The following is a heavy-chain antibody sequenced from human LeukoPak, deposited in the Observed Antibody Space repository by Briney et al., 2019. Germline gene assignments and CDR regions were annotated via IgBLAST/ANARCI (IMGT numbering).Heavy chain of an antibody. D-gene: IGHD2-2*01. CDR2: ISKTGTAI. CDR1: GFTFSNYE. CDR3: ARDRGGYCINTNCYDRGPFDS. V-gene: IGHV3-48*03. J-gene: IGHJ4*02. Sequence: PGGSLRLSCAASGFTFSNYEMNWVRQAPGKGLEWVSSISKTGTAIYYAGSVKGRFTTSRDNAQNSLFLQMSSLRAEDTAVYYCARDRGGYCINTNCYDRGPFDSWGQGTLVTVSS.